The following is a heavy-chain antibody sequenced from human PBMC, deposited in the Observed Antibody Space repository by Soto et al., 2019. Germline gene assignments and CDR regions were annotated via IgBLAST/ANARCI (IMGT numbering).Heavy chain of an antibody. CDR1: GGTLSSYA. CDR3: ARAFPFGVVIIGWFDP. Sequence: GASVKVSCKASGGTLSSYAISWVRQAPGQGLEWMGGIIPIFGTANYAQKFQGRVTITADESTSTAYMELSSLRSEDTAVYYCARAFPFGVVIIGWFDPWGQGTLVTVSS. V-gene: IGHV1-69*13. CDR2: IIPIFGTA. D-gene: IGHD3-3*01. J-gene: IGHJ5*02.